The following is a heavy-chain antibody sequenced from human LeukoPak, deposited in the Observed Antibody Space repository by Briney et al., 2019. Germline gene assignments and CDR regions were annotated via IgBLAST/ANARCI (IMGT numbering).Heavy chain of an antibody. V-gene: IGHV4-31*03. D-gene: IGHD2-21*02. CDR3: ARVHHERLRLDV. CDR1: GGSINSGDYF. CDR2: IYYSEST. J-gene: IGHJ6*02. Sequence: SETMSLTSTVYGGSINSGDYFWSWIREHPRKGLEWIGYIYYSESTHYNPSLKTRITISVDTSKNEFSLKLSSVTAADTAVYYCARVHHERLRLDVWGQGTMVTVSS.